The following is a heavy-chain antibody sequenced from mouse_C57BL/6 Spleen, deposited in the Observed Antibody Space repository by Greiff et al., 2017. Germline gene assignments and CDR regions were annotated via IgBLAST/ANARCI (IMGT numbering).Heavy chain of an antibody. V-gene: IGHV1-26*01. CDR2: INPNNGGT. Sequence: VQLQQSGPELVKPGASLKISCKASGYTFTDYYMNWVKQSPGKSLEWIGDINPNNGGTSYNQKFKGKATLTVDKSSSTAYMELRSLTSEDSAVYYCVHYYDYLYWYFDVWGTGTTVTVSS. J-gene: IGHJ1*03. D-gene: IGHD2-4*01. CDR1: GYTFTDYY. CDR3: VHYYDYLYWYFDV.